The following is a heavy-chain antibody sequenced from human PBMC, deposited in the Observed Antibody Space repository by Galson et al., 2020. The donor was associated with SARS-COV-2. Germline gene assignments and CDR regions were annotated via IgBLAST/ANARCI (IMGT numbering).Heavy chain of an antibody. CDR3: VRGPYYDVLTGNSRNYFDY. D-gene: IGHD3-9*01. V-gene: IGHV3-13*04. Sequence: GESLKISCAASGFTFSMYDMYWVRQVTGKSLEWVSVIGSAGDTYYEDSVKGRFTISRDNGKNSLNLQMNSLRAGDTAVYYCVRGPYYDVLTGNSRNYFDYWGQGTLVTVSS. J-gene: IGHJ4*02. CDR1: GFTFSMYD. CDR2: IGSAGDT.